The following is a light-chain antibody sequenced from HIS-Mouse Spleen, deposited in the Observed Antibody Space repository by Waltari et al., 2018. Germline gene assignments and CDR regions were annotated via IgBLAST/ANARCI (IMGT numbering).Light chain of an antibody. CDR2: AAS. V-gene: IGKV1-39*01. J-gene: IGKJ1*01. Sequence: DIQMTQSPSSLSASVGDRVTITCRASQSISSYLNWYQQKQGKAPKLLIYAASSLQSGVPSRFSGIGSGTDVTLTISSLQPEDFATYYCQQSYSTLTWTFGQGTKVEIK. CDR3: QQSYSTLTWT. CDR1: QSISSY.